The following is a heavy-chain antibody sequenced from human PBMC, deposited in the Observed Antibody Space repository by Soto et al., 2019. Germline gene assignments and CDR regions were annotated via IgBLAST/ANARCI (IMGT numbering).Heavy chain of an antibody. D-gene: IGHD4-4*01. Sequence: LSLTCAVSGGSFTSNNWWTWVRQPPGQGLEWIGEIYRTGSTNYNPSLKSRVTISLDKSENQFSLRVTSLTAADTAVYYCARRDPVTSVDHWGQGTLVTVPS. J-gene: IGHJ5*02. CDR1: GGSFTSNNW. V-gene: IGHV4-4*02. CDR3: ARRDPVTSVDH. CDR2: IYRTGST.